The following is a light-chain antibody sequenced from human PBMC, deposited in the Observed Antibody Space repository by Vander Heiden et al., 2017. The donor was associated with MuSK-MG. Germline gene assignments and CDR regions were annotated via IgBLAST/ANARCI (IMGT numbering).Light chain of an antibody. CDR2: DAS. CDR3: QRDYNPAPLT. J-gene: IGKJ5*01. CDR1: QDISNY. Sequence: DIQMTQSPSSLSASVGDRVTITCQASQDISNYLNWYQQKPGKAPKLLIYDASNLDFVVTSRFTENGNGKDFTCTISIRQPVNIAPYYCQRDYNPAPLTFGQGTRLEIK. V-gene: IGKV1-33*01.